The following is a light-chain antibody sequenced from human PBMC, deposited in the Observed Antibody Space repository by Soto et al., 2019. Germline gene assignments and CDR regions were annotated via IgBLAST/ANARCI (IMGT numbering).Light chain of an antibody. Sequence: EIVLTQSPDTLSLSPGERATLSCRASQIVSSNYLAWYQQRPGQTPRLLIYGASSRATGVPGRFSGSGSGTDFTLTISSLEPEDFAVYYCQLFGTSPLLTFGGGTKVDIK. CDR2: GAS. V-gene: IGKV3-20*01. CDR1: QIVSSNY. CDR3: QLFGTSPLLT. J-gene: IGKJ4*01.